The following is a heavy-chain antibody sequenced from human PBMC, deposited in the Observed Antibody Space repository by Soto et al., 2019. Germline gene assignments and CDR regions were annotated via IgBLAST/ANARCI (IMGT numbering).Heavy chain of an antibody. Sequence: PSETLSLTCVVSGASISSTYWWSWVRQPPGKGLEWIGEIYHTGSTKYNPSLKSRVTISVDTSKNQFSLKLSSVTAADTAVYYCARYIVAPYYYYGMDVWGQGTTVTVSS. D-gene: IGHD5-12*01. CDR3: ARYIVAPYYYYGMDV. J-gene: IGHJ6*02. CDR1: GASISSTYW. CDR2: IYHTGST. V-gene: IGHV4-4*02.